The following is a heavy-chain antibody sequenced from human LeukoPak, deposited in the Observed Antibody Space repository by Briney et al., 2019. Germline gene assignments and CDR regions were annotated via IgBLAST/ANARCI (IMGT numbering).Heavy chain of an antibody. D-gene: IGHD3-22*01. V-gene: IGHV3-21*01. CDR3: ARADPDYYDSSGYHYSCGDY. Sequence: PGGSPRLSCAASGFTFSSYSMNWVRQAPGKGLEWVSSISSSSSYIYYADSVKRRFTISRDNAKNSLYLQMNSLRAEDTAVYYCARADPDYYDSSGYHYSCGDYWGQGTLVTVSS. CDR1: GFTFSSYS. CDR2: ISSSSSYI. J-gene: IGHJ4*02.